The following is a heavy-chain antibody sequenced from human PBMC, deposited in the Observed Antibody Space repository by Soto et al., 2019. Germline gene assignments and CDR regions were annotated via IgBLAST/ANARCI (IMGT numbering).Heavy chain of an antibody. CDR1: GFPFSSYA. Sequence: QPGGSLRLSCAASGFPFSSYAMHWVRQAPGKGLEWVAVISYDGSNKYYADSVKGRFTISRDNSKNTLYLQMNSLRAEDTAVYYCARDEGYGGNSLNTIPGYYFDYWGQGTLVTVSS. V-gene: IGHV3-30-3*01. J-gene: IGHJ4*02. D-gene: IGHD4-17*01. CDR3: ARDEGYGGNSLNTIPGYYFDY. CDR2: ISYDGSNK.